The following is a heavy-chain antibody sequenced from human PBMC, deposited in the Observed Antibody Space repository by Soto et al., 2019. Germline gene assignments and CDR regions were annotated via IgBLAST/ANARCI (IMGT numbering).Heavy chain of an antibody. CDR2: IKQDGSEK. CDR3: ARAAS. J-gene: IGHJ5*02. Sequence: PGGSLRLSCVASGFTFSSLWMSWVRQAPGKGLEWVANIKQDGSEKYYVDSVKGRFAISRDNAKNSLYLQMNSLRAEDTAVYYCARAASWGQGTLVTVSS. V-gene: IGHV3-7*04. CDR1: GFTFSSLW.